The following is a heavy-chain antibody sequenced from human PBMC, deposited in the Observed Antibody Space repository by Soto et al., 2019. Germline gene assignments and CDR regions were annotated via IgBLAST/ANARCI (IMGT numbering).Heavy chain of an antibody. CDR2: TYYRSKWYN. Sequence: SQTLSLSCAISGDGVSSNSAAWNWIRQSPSRGLEWLGRTYYRSKWYNDYAVSVKSRITINPDTSKNQFSLQLNSVTPEDTAVYYCARDLTGTTGNYYYYGMDVWGQGTTVTVS. CDR1: GDGVSSNSAA. D-gene: IGHD1-1*01. CDR3: ARDLTGTTGNYYYYGMDV. J-gene: IGHJ6*02. V-gene: IGHV6-1*01.